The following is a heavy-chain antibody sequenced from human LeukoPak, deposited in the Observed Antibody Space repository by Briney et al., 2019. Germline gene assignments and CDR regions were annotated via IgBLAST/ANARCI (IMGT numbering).Heavy chain of an antibody. CDR1: GYTFTGYY. J-gene: IGHJ4*02. CDR2: INPYSGDT. Sequence: ASVKVSCKASGYTFTGYYIHWVRQAPGQGLEWMGWINPYSGDTAYAQKFQGRVTMTRDTSISTAYMELSRLRSDDTAVYYCARAKTARLFDYWGQGTLVTVSS. CDR3: ARAKTARLFDY. V-gene: IGHV1-2*02. D-gene: IGHD6-6*01.